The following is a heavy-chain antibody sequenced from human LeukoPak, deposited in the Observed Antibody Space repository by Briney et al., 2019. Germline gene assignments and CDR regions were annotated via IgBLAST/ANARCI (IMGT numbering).Heavy chain of an antibody. CDR1: GYTFTSYY. CDR3: ARDLIRLPQSGYSYGYHWYYFDY. J-gene: IGHJ4*02. CDR2: INPSGGST. D-gene: IGHD5-18*01. Sequence: ASVKVSCKASGYTFTSYYMHWVRQAPGQGLEWMGIINPSGGSTSYAQKFQGRVTMTRDTSTSTVYMELSSLRSEDTAVYYCARDLIRLPQSGYSYGYHWYYFDYWGQGTLVTVSS. V-gene: IGHV1-46*01.